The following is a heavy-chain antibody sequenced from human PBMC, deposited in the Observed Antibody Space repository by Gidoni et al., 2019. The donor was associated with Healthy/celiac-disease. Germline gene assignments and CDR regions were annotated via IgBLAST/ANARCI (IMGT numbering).Heavy chain of an antibody. V-gene: IGHV4-34*01. Sequence: QVQLQQWGAGLLKPSETLPITCAAYGGSFRGYYWSRIRQPPGKGLEWIGAINRSGSTNYNPSLKRRVTISVDTSKTQFSLKLSSVTAAYPAVYYCASGGQTMIVVVITGLFDPWCQGTLVTVSS. CDR3: ASGGQTMIVVVITGLFDP. D-gene: IGHD3-22*01. CDR2: INRSGST. J-gene: IGHJ5*02. CDR1: GGSFRGYY.